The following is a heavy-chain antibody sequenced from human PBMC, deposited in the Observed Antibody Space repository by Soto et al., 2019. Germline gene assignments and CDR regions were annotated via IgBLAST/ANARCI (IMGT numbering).Heavy chain of an antibody. D-gene: IGHD3-22*01. CDR3: ARAPYYYDSSGYWAY. J-gene: IGHJ4*02. CDR2: IMPGSSHI. V-gene: IGHV3-21*05. CDR1: GFTFSIYS. Sequence: PGGSLRLSCAASGFTFSIYSMNRVRQAPGKGLEWVSYIMPGSSHIYYADSVKGRFTISRDNAKNSLYLQMNSLRSEDTAVYYCARAPYYYDSSGYWAYWGQGTLVTVSS.